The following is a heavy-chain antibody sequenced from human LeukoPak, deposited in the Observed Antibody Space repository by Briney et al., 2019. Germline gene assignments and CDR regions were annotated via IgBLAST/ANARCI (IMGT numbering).Heavy chain of an antibody. V-gene: IGHV3-23*01. CDR2: ISGSGGST. CDR1: GFTFSSYA. J-gene: IGHJ4*02. CDR3: ANGYCSGGSCYLFDY. Sequence: GGSLRLSCVVSGFTFSSYAMSWVRQAPGKGLEWVSGISGSGGSTYYADSVKGRFTISRDNTKNTLYLQMNSLRAEDTAVYYCANGYCSGGSCYLFDYWGQGTLVTVSS. D-gene: IGHD2-15*01.